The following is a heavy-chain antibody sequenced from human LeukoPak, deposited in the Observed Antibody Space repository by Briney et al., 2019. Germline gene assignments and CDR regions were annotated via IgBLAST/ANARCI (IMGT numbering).Heavy chain of an antibody. Sequence: GASVKVSCKASGYTFTSYGISWVRQAPGQGLEWMGWISAYNGNTNYAQKLQGRVTMTTDTSTSTAYMELSRLRSDDTAVYYCARDQDITTAGLSNCDYWGQGTLVTVSS. CDR3: ARDQDITTAGLSNCDY. V-gene: IGHV1-18*01. CDR1: GYTFTSYG. D-gene: IGHD6-13*01. CDR2: ISAYNGNT. J-gene: IGHJ4*02.